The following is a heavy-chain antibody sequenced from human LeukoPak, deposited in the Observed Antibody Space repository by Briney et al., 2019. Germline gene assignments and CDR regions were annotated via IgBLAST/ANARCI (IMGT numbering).Heavy chain of an antibody. D-gene: IGHD2-2*01. Sequence: SETLSLTCTVSGGSISSYYWSWIRQPPGKGLEWIGYIYYSGSTNYNPSLKSRVTISVDTSKNQFSLKLSSVTAADTAVYYCARHTIVGWFDPWGQGTLVTVSS. CDR3: ARHTIVGWFDP. J-gene: IGHJ5*02. V-gene: IGHV4-59*08. CDR1: GGSISSYY. CDR2: IYYSGST.